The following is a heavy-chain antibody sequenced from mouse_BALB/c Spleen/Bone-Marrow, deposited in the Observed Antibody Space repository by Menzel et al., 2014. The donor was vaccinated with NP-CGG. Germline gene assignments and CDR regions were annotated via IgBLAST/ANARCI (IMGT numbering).Heavy chain of an antibody. J-gene: IGHJ4*01. CDR1: GYTFTGYW. CDR3: ARLIYGSSYIVDF. V-gene: IGHV1S81*02. CDR2: INPSNGRT. Sequence: VQLQESGAELVKPGASVKLSCKASGYTFTGYWMHWVKQRPGQGLERIGEINPSNGRTNYNEKFKSMATLTVDKSSSTAYMQLSSLTSEDPAVFYCARLIYGSSYIVDFWGQGTSVTVSS. D-gene: IGHD1-1*01.